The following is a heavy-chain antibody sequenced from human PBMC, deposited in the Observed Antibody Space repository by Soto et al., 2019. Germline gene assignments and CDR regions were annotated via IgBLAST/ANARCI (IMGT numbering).Heavy chain of an antibody. CDR3: ARASVVVPAKRYSYYYYMDV. CDR1: GGSFSGYY. D-gene: IGHD2-2*01. V-gene: IGHV4-34*01. Sequence: SETLSLTCAVYGGSFSGYYWSWIRQPPGKGLEWIGEINHSGSTNYNPSLKSRVTISVDTSKNQFSLKLSSVTAADTAVYYCARASVVVPAKRYSYYYYMDVWGKGTTVTVSS. J-gene: IGHJ6*03. CDR2: INHSGST.